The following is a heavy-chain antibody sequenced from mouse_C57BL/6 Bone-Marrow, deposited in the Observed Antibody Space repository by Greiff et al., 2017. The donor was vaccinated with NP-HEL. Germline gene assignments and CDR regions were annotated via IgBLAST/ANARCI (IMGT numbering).Heavy chain of an antibody. CDR1: GFTFSSYG. V-gene: IGHV5-6*01. D-gene: IGHD1-1*01. J-gene: IGHJ3*01. CDR3: ARLITTVPAWFAY. Sequence: EVQLQESGGDLVKPGGSLKLSCAASGFTFSSYGMSWVRQTPDKRLEWVATISRGGSYTYYPDSVKGRFTISRDNATNTLYLQMSSLKTEDTAMYYCARLITTVPAWFAYWGQGTLVTVSA. CDR2: ISRGGSYT.